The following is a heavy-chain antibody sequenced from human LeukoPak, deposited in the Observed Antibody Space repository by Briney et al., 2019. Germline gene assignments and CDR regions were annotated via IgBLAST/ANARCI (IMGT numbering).Heavy chain of an antibody. CDR1: GGSISSYY. CDR3: ARVGSPGTYYYDSSGYLYAFDI. CDR2: IYYSGST. Sequence: PLETLSLTCTVSGGSISSYYWSWIRQPPGKGLEWIGYIYYSGSTNYNPSLKSRVTISVDTSKNQFSLKLSSVTAADTAVYYCARVGSPGTYYYDSSGYLYAFDIWGQGTMVTVSS. J-gene: IGHJ3*02. D-gene: IGHD3-22*01. V-gene: IGHV4-59*01.